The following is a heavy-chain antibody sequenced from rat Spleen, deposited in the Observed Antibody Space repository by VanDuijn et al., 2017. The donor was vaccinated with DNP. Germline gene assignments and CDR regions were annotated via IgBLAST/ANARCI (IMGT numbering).Heavy chain of an antibody. Sequence: EVQLVETGGGLVQPGRSLKLSCIASGFTFSSYWMFWVRQAPGEGLEWIASINPDGGSTYYPDSVRGRFTISRDNAENTVYLQMNSLRSEDTATYYCAVTRSFDYWGQGVMVTVSS. CDR3: AVTRSFDY. V-gene: IGHV5-58*01. CDR1: GFTFSSYW. J-gene: IGHJ2*01. CDR2: INPDGGST.